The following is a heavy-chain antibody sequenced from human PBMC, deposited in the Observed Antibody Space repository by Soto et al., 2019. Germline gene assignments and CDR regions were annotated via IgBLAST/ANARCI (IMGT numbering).Heavy chain of an antibody. V-gene: IGHV3-21*01. CDR3: AREDYAGASPRFDY. CDR1: GFIFSSYT. CDR2: ISSSSSNI. Sequence: EVQLVESGGGLVKPGGSLRLSCAASGFIFSSYTMTWVRQAPGKGLAWVSSISSSSSNIAYADSVKGRFSVSRDNANNSLFLQINSLRAEDTAVYYCAREDYAGASPRFDYWGLGALVTVSS. D-gene: IGHD4-17*01. J-gene: IGHJ4*02.